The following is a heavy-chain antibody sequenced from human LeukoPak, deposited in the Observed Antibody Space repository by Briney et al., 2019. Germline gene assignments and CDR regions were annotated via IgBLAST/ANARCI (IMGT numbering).Heavy chain of an antibody. V-gene: IGHV3-48*04. J-gene: IGHJ4*02. CDR3: AKDRHWLGLDD. D-gene: IGHD6-19*01. CDR1: GFTFSNYW. CDR2: IISSGSTI. Sequence: GGSLRLSSAASGFTFSNYWMHWVRQAPGKGREWVSYIISSGSTIYYADSVKGRFTISRDNAKNSLYLQMNSLRAEDTAVYYCAKDRHWLGLDDWGQGTLVTVSS.